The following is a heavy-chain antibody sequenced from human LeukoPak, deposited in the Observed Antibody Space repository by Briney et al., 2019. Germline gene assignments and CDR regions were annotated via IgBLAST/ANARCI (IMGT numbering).Heavy chain of an antibody. J-gene: IGHJ4*02. V-gene: IGHV1-69*13. CDR3: APGPIDYGSGSYLYFDY. CDR2: IIPIFGTA. D-gene: IGHD3-10*01. CDR1: GGTFSSYA. Sequence: GASVKVSCKASGGTFSSYAISWVRQAPGQGLEWMGGIIPIFGTANYAQKFQGRVTITADESTSTAYMELSSLRSEDTAVYYCAPGPIDYGSGSYLYFDYWGQGTLVTVSS.